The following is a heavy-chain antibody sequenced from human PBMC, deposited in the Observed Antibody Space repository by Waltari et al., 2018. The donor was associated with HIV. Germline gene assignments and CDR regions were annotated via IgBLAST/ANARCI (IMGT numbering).Heavy chain of an antibody. CDR3: ARDSYYYDSSGFFPDF. J-gene: IGHJ4*02. V-gene: IGHV1-2*06. CDR2: INLNSGDT. Sequence: QVQVVQTGAEVKKPGASVKVSCKASGYTFTAYYMPWVRQAPGQGLEWMGRINLNSGDTNYGQKFQGRVTMTRDTSISTAYMELSRLRSDDTAVYYCARDSYYYDSSGFFPDFWGQGTLVTVSS. D-gene: IGHD3-22*01. CDR1: GYTFTAYY.